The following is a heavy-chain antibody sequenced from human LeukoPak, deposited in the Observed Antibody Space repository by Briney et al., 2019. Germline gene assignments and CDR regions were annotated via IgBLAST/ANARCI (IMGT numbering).Heavy chain of an antibody. V-gene: IGHV3-30*02. Sequence: PGGSLRLSCSSPGFTLSGSNMHWVRQTPGKGLEWVAFIRYDGGSEYYAESVRGRFTISRDNNKNTLFLQMKSLRPEDTGLYYCARMTPVAGNSDSWGQGTLVTVSS. CDR3: ARMTPVAGNSDS. CDR1: GFTLSGSN. J-gene: IGHJ4*02. D-gene: IGHD6-19*01. CDR2: IRYDGGSE.